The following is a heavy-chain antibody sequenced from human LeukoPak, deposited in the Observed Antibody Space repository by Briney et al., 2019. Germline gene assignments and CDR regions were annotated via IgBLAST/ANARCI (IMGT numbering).Heavy chain of an antibody. D-gene: IGHD4-11*01. Sequence: PGGSLRLSCAASGFTFSHYAMHWVRQAPGKGLEWVAVIWSDGTNKYYADSVKGRFTISREDFRKTVCLQMSRLRGEDTAVYYCAKDAQIDFDYSNSLEHWGQGGLVTVSS. J-gene: IGHJ4*02. CDR1: GFTFSHYA. CDR2: IWSDGTNK. V-gene: IGHV3-33*06. CDR3: AKDAQIDFDYSNSLEH.